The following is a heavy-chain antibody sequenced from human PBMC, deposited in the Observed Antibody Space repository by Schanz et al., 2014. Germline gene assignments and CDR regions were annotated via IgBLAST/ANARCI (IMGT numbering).Heavy chain of an antibody. CDR3: AKSSPYYGSGSFPSNAYGMDV. V-gene: IGHV3-23*04. CDR2: VYMSAAST. CDR1: GFTFSDSW. D-gene: IGHD3-10*01. J-gene: IGHJ6*02. Sequence: EVQLVESGGGLVQPGGSLRLSCAASGFTFSDSWMHWVRQAPGKGLEWVSTVYMSAASTRYADSVKGRFTISRDNSKNTLYLQMNSLRAEDTAVYYCAKSSPYYGSGSFPSNAYGMDVWGQGTAVTVSS.